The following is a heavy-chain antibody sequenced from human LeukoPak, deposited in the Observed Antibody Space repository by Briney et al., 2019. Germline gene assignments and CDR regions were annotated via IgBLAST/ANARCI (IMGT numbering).Heavy chain of an antibody. CDR2: IYQSRST. J-gene: IGHJ4*02. V-gene: IGHV4-31*03. CDR3: ARVAGTPKEYYFDY. CDR1: GGSFSSGGYY. Sequence: PLSLPCPVSGGSFSSGGYYWIWTRQHPGKGLEWIWYIYQSRSTYYHPSLNSRVTISVDTSKNHFSLKLSSVTAADTAVYYCARVAGTPKEYYFDYWGQGTLVTVSS.